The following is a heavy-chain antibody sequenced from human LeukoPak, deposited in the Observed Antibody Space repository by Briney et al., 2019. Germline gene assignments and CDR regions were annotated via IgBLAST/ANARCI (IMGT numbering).Heavy chain of an antibody. CDR1: GGSFSGYY. J-gene: IGHJ4*02. D-gene: IGHD2-15*01. Sequence: SETLSLTCAVYGGSFSGYYWSWIRQPPGKGLEWIGEINHSGSTNYNPSLTSRVTISVDTSKNQFSLKLSSVTAADTAVYYCARARRGVAATDSYDYWGQGTLVTVSS. CDR3: ARARRGVAATDSYDY. V-gene: IGHV4-34*01. CDR2: INHSGST.